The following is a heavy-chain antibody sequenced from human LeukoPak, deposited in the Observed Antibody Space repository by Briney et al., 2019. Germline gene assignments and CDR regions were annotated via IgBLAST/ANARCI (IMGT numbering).Heavy chain of an antibody. D-gene: IGHD6-19*01. CDR2: IKSKTDGGTT. Sequence: GGSLRLSCAASGFTFSNAWMSWVRQAPGEGLEWVGRIKSKTDGGTTDYAAPVKGRFTISRDDSKNTLYLQMNSLKTEDTAVYYCLPGIVEADYYYYYGMDVWGQGTTVTVSS. CDR3: LPGIVEADYYYYYGMDV. J-gene: IGHJ6*02. V-gene: IGHV3-15*01. CDR1: GFTFSNAW.